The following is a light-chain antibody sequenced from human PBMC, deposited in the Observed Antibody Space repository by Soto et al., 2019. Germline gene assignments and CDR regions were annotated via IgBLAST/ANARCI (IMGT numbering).Light chain of an antibody. CDR3: QQYNAWPPYT. CDR1: QSISTN. V-gene: IGKV3-15*01. CDR2: DAS. Sequence: EIVMTQSPATLSVSPGERATLSCRASQSISTNLAWYQQKPGQAPRLLISDASTRATGIPARFSGSGSGKEFTLSISSLQPEDFAVYYCQQYNAWPPYTFGQGTKLEIK. J-gene: IGKJ2*01.